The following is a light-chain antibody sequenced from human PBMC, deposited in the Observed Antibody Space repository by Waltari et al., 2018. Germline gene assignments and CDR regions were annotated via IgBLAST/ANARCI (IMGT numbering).Light chain of an antibody. V-gene: IGKV1-8*01. CDR3: QQYYSYPIT. CDR1: QGITSS. Sequence: IRVTQSPSSLSASTGDRVTITCRASQGITSSLAWYQQKPGKAPKLLIYAASTLQSGVPSRFSGSGSGTDFTLTINCLQSEDFATYYCQQYYSYPITFGQGTRLEIK. CDR2: AAS. J-gene: IGKJ5*01.